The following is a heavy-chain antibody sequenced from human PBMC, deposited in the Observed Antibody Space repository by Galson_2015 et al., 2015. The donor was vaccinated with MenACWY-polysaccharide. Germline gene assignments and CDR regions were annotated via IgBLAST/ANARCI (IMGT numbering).Heavy chain of an antibody. Sequence: ETLSLTCAVSGGSITSYYWSWIRPPPGKGLEWIGYIYYSGSTNYNPSLKSRVTISVDTSKNQFSLKLRSVTAADTAVYYCARGEEAAVAGRFDYWGQGTLVTVSS. D-gene: IGHD6-19*01. J-gene: IGHJ4*02. V-gene: IGHV4-59*01. CDR1: GGSITSYY. CDR2: IYYSGST. CDR3: ARGEEAAVAGRFDY.